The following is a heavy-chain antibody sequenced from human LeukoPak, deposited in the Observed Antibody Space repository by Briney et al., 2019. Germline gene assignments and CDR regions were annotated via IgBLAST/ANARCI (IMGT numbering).Heavy chain of an antibody. CDR1: GFTFSSYE. Sequence: GGSLRLSCAASGFTFSSYEMNWVRQAPGRGLEWVSYISSSGSTIYYADSVKGRFTISRDNAKNSLYLQMNSLRAEDTAVYYCARDATRLFDYWGQGTLVTVSS. D-gene: IGHD2-15*01. CDR2: ISSSGSTI. V-gene: IGHV3-48*03. J-gene: IGHJ4*02. CDR3: ARDATRLFDY.